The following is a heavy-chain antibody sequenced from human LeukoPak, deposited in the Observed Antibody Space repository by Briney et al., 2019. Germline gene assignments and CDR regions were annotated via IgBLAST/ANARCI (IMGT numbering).Heavy chain of an antibody. CDR1: GGSISSSSYY. D-gene: IGHD5-12*01. CDR3: ARWGLNSGTKGAFDI. V-gene: IGHV4-39*02. J-gene: IGHJ3*02. Sequence: SETLSLTCTVSGGSISSSSYYWGWIRQPPGKGLEWIGSVDYTGTTYYNPSLKSRVTISVDTSKNHFSLNLTSVTAADTAVHYCARWGLNSGTKGAFDIWGHGTLVTVSS. CDR2: VDYTGTT.